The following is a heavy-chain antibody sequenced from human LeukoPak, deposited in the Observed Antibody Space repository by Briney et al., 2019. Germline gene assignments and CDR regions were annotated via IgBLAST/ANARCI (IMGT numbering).Heavy chain of an antibody. CDR3: ARDLSSLRFLEWLSGGYYYGMDV. V-gene: IGHV3-48*04. J-gene: IGHJ6*02. Sequence: PGGSLRLSCAASGFTFSSYSMNWVRQAPGKGLEWVSYISSSSGTIYYADSVKGRFTISRDNAKNSLYLQMNSLRAEDTAVYYCARDLSSLRFLEWLSGGYYYGMDVWGQGTTVTVSS. D-gene: IGHD3-3*01. CDR2: ISSSSGTI. CDR1: GFTFSSYS.